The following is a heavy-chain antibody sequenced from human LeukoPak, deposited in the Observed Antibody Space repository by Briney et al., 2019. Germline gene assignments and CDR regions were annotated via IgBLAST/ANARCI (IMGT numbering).Heavy chain of an antibody. CDR2: INHSGST. V-gene: IGHV4-34*01. Sequence: SETLSLTCAVYGGSFSGYYWSWIRQPPGKGLEWIGEINHSGSTSYNPSLKSRVTISVDTSKNQFSLKLSSVTAADTAVYYCARLELWFGEPHFDYWGQGTLVTVSS. CDR1: GGSFSGYY. CDR3: ARLELWFGEPHFDY. J-gene: IGHJ4*02. D-gene: IGHD3-10*01.